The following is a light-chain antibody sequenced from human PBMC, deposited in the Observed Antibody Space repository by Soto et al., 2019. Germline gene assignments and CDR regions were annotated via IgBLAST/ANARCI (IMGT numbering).Light chain of an antibody. CDR1: SSNIGAGYD. J-gene: IGLJ2*01. Sequence: QSVLTQPPSVSGAPGQRVTVSCTGSSSNIGAGYDVNWYQQLPGTAPKLLIFVNSDRPSGVPDRFSGSKSGTSASLAITGLQAEDEADYYCQSYDSSLSGSVFGGGTKLTVL. V-gene: IGLV1-40*01. CDR2: VNS. CDR3: QSYDSSLSGSV.